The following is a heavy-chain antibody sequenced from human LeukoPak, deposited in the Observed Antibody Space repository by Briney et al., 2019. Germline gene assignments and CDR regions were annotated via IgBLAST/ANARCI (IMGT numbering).Heavy chain of an antibody. CDR2: ISGGGHTT. V-gene: IGHV3-23*01. CDR3: AKVALGYWYFDF. Sequence: PGGSLRLSCAASGFPLSSYAMAWVRQAPGKGLEWVSGISGGGHTTYYAVSVKGRFTISRDNSESTLHLQMNSLRAEDTAVYYRAKVALGYWYFDFWGRGTLVTVSS. D-gene: IGHD7-27*01. J-gene: IGHJ2*01. CDR1: GFPLSSYA.